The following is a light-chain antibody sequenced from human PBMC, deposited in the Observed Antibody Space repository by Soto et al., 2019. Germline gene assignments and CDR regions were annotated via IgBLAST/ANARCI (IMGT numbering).Light chain of an antibody. CDR1: QTISNW. Sequence: DIQMTQSPSTLSGSVGDRVTITFRASQTISNWLAWYQQKPGKAPKLLIFDASSLESGVPSRFSATVSGTEFSLTITSLQPEDFATYYCQQLFDSPITFGQGTRLEIK. V-gene: IGKV1-5*01. CDR3: QQLFDSPIT. J-gene: IGKJ5*01. CDR2: DAS.